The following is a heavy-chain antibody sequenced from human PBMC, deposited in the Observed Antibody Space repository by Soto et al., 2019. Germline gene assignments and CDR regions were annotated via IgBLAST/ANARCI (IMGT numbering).Heavy chain of an antibody. CDR2: TYRGGDT. CDR1: GFTVGSNY. CDR3: ARGCSGYRSGCDYYNGMDV. J-gene: IGHJ6*02. D-gene: IGHD5-12*01. V-gene: IGHV3-53*01. Sequence: VQLVESGGGLIQPGGSLRLSCTASGFTVGSNYMSWVRQAPGKGLEWVSLTYRGGDTYYANSVKGRFTISRDNSKNTLYLQMSSLRADDTAVYYCARGCSGYRSGCDYYNGMDVWGQGTTVTVSS.